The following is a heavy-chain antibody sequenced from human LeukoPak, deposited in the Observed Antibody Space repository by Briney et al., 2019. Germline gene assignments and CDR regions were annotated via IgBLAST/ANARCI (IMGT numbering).Heavy chain of an antibody. Sequence: SETLSLTCAVYGGSFSGYYWSWIRQPPGKGLEWIGETNHSGSTNYNPSLKSRVTISVDTSKNQFSLKLSSVTAADTAVYYCARLSASDFGVVHAFDYWGQGTLVTVSS. CDR2: TNHSGST. CDR3: ARLSASDFGVVHAFDY. J-gene: IGHJ4*02. V-gene: IGHV4-34*01. D-gene: IGHD3-3*01. CDR1: GGSFSGYY.